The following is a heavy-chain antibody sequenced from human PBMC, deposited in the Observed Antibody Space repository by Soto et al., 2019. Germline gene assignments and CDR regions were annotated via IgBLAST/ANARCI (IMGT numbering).Heavy chain of an antibody. CDR3: ARELAFSSSGSQAFDI. J-gene: IGHJ3*02. V-gene: IGHV4-34*01. D-gene: IGHD6-13*01. CDR1: GGSFSDYY. CDR2: INHSGIS. Sequence: SETLSLNCTVYGGSFSDYYWNWIRQPPGKGLEWIGEINHSGISNYNPSLKSRVSISVDTSKNQFSLRLNSVTAADTAVYFCARELAFSSSGSQAFDIWGQGTMVTVSS.